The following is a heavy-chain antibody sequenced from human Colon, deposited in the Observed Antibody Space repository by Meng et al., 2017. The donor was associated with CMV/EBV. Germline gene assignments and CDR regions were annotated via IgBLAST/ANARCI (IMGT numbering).Heavy chain of an antibody. D-gene: IGHD2-15*01. CDR3: ARPLRYCSGGSCAAYGY. CDR2: INPNSGGT. Sequence: ASVKVSCKTSGYSFTGFHMHWVRQAPGQGLEWMGWINPNSGGTMYAPKFQGRVTMTRDSSISTAYMELRRLGSDDTAVYYCARPLRYCSGGSCAAYGYWGQGTLVTVSS. V-gene: IGHV1-2*02. J-gene: IGHJ4*02. CDR1: GYSFTGFH.